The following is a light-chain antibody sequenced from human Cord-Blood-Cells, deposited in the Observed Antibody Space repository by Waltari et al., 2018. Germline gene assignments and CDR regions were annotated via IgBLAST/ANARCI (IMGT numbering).Light chain of an antibody. V-gene: IGKV3-15*01. Sequence: EIVLTQSPDTLFVSPGERAPLSGRARQSVSSNLAWYQQKPGQAPRLLIYGASTRSTGIPARFSGSGSGTEFTLTISSLQSEDFAVYYCQQYNNWPPWTFGQGTKVEIK. CDR2: GAS. J-gene: IGKJ1*01. CDR1: QSVSSN. CDR3: QQYNNWPPWT.